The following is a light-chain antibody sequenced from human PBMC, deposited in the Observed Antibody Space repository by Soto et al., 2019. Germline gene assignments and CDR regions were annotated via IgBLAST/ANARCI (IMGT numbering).Light chain of an antibody. J-gene: IGKJ4*01. V-gene: IGKV3-20*01. CDR2: DTS. CDR1: QSVSSGY. CDR3: QQYGSSVGGT. Sequence: EIVLTQSPGTLSLSPGKRGTLSCRASQSVSSGYLAWYQQKPGQAPRLLIYDTSSRATGIPDRFSGSGSGTDFTLTISRLEPEDFAMDYCQQYGSSVGGTFGGGTKVEIK.